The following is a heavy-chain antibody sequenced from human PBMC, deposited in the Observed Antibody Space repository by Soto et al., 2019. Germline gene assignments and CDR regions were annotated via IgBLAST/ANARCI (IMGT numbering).Heavy chain of an antibody. CDR1: GFSLSTSGVG. CDR3: AHRRCSGGSCYQTLDY. V-gene: IGHV2-5*01. J-gene: IGHJ4*02. D-gene: IGHD2-15*01. CDR2: IYWHDDK. Sequence: QITLKESGPTLVKPTQTLTLTCSLSGFSLSTSGVGVGWIRQPPGKAPEWLALIYWHDDKRYSPSLKSRLTIAKHHSTYQVLLTMTHMDLVDTATYYCAHRRCSGGSCYQTLDYWGQGTLVTVSS.